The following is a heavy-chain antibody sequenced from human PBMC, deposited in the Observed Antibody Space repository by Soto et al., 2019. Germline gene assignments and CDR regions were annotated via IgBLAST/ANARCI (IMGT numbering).Heavy chain of an antibody. Sequence: LRLSCAASGFTFSNAWMSWVRQAPGKGLEWVGRIKSKTDGGTTDYAAPVKGRFTISRDDSKDTLYLQMNSLKTEDTAVYYCARGYYYDSGGPAYSGAAEYFQHWGQGTLVTVSS. V-gene: IGHV3-15*01. CDR2: IKSKTDGGTT. D-gene: IGHD3-22*01. CDR1: GFTFSNAW. J-gene: IGHJ1*01. CDR3: ARGYYYDSGGPAYSGAAEYFQH.